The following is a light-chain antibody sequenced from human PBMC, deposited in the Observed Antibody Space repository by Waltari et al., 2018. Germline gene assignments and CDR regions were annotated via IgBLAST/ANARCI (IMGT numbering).Light chain of an antibody. CDR1: SGHSSYA. CDR3: QTGGYGIWV. V-gene: IGLV4-69*01. Sequence: QLMLTQSPSASASLGASVKLTCTLSSGHSSYAIAWHQQQPEKGPRYLMKVNSEGSHIKGDGILDRVSGYSAGGERYLTIASLQSEDEADYYCQTGGYGIWVFGGGTKLTVL. J-gene: IGLJ3*02. CDR2: VNSEGSH.